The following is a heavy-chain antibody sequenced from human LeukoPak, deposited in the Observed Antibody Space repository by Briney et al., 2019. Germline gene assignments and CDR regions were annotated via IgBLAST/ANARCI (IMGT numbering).Heavy chain of an antibody. CDR3: ARGRYYFDY. CDR1: GFTFSSYS. J-gene: IGHJ4*02. Sequence: GGSLRLSCAASGFTFSSYSMNWVRQAPGEGLEWVSSISSSAGYIYYADSVKGRFTISRDNAKNSPYLQMNSLRAEDTAVYYCARGRYYFDYWGQGTLVTVSS. CDR2: ISSSAGYI. V-gene: IGHV3-21*01.